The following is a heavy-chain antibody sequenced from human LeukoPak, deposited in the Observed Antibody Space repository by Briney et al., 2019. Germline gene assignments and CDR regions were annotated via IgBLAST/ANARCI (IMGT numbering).Heavy chain of an antibody. CDR2: IYYSGST. CDR3: ARHVAHMGYVWGSAEIDY. D-gene: IGHD3-16*01. CDR1: GGSISSYY. J-gene: IGHJ4*02. V-gene: IGHV4-59*08. Sequence: PSETLSLTCTVSGGSISSYYWSWIRQPPGKGLEWIGYIYYSGSTNYNPSLKSRVTISVDTSKNQFSLKLSSVTAADTAVYYCARHVAHMGYVWGSAEIDYWGQGTLVTVSS.